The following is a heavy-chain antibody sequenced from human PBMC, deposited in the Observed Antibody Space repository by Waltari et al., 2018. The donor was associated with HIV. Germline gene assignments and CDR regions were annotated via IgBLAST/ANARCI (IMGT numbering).Heavy chain of an antibody. D-gene: IGHD3-10*01. Sequence: QVQLVQSGAEVKKPGASVKVSCKVSGHTLSELSMHWVRQVPGKGLEWMGNFEPEDDETIYAQKFQGSVTMTEDTSSDTAYMELSSLTSGDTAVYYCATDFSGMVRAYSYYSLDVWGQGTTVTVSS. CDR3: ATDFSGMVRAYSYYSLDV. CDR2: FEPEDDET. V-gene: IGHV1-24*01. CDR1: GHTLSELS. J-gene: IGHJ6*02.